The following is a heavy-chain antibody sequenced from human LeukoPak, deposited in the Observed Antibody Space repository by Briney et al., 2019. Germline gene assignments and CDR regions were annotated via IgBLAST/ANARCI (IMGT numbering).Heavy chain of an antibody. CDR2: ISGSGGST. J-gene: IGHJ4*02. Sequence: GGSLRLSCAASGFTFNNYAMSRVRQAPGKGLEWVSAISGSGGSTYYADSVKGRFTISRDNSKNTLFLQMNSLRAEDTAVYYCAEIGGNLIYWGQGTLVTVSS. D-gene: IGHD4-23*01. CDR3: AEIGGNLIY. CDR1: GFTFNNYA. V-gene: IGHV3-23*01.